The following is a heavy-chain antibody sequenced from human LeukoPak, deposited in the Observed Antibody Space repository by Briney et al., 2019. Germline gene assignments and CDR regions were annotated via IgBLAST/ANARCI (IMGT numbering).Heavy chain of an antibody. CDR2: ISSSSSYT. J-gene: IGHJ4*02. D-gene: IGHD5-12*01. CDR3: ARDRWLREGVDY. V-gene: IGHV3-11*05. CDR1: GFTFSNYY. Sequence: GGSLRLSRAASGFTFSNYYMSWIRQAPGKGLGWVSYISSSSSYTNYADSVKGRFTISRDNAKNSLYLQMNSLRAGDTAVYYCARDRWLREGVDYWGQGTLVTVSS.